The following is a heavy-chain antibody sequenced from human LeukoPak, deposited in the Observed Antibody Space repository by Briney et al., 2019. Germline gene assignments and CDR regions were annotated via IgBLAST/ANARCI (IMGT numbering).Heavy chain of an antibody. J-gene: IGHJ6*03. CDR3: AKATTFGVLYMDV. V-gene: IGHV3-21*04. CDR1: GFTFSSYS. D-gene: IGHD3-10*01. Sequence: GGSLRLSCAASGFTFSSYSMNWVRQAPGKGLEWVSSISSSSSYIYYADSVKGRFTISRDNAKNSLYLQMNSLRAEDTAVYYCAKATTFGVLYMDVWGKGTTVTVSS. CDR2: ISSSSSYI.